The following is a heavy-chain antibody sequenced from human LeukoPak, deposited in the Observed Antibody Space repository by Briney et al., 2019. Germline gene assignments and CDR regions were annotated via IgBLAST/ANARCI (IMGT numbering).Heavy chain of an antibody. Sequence: PGGSLRLSCAASGFTFSSYWMHWVRQAPGKGLVWVSRINSDGSSTSYADSVKGRFTISRDNAKNTLYLQMNSLRAEDTAVYYCARVPVVAATQSDYFDYWGQGTLVTVSS. CDR1: GFTFSSYW. V-gene: IGHV3-74*01. D-gene: IGHD2-15*01. CDR2: INSDGSST. J-gene: IGHJ4*02. CDR3: ARVPVVAATQSDYFDY.